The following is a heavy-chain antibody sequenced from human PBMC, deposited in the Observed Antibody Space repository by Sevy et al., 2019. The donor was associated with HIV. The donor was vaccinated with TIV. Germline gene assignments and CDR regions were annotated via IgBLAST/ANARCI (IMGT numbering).Heavy chain of an antibody. CDR2: ISTTSIIT. D-gene: IGHD2-15*01. CDR3: ARDASPYCSGGRCYFDAFDI. V-gene: IGHV3-48*01. Sequence: GGSLRLSCAASGFTFSSSSMNWVRQAPGKGLEWVSYISTTSIITYYADSVRGRFTISRDNAKNSLYLQMNSLRAEDTAVYYCARDASPYCSGGRCYFDAFDIWGQGTMVTVSS. J-gene: IGHJ3*02. CDR1: GFTFSSSS.